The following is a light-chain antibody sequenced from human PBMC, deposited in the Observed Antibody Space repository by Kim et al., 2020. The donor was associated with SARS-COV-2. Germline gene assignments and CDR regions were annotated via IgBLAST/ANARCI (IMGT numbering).Light chain of an antibody. CDR2: DVS. V-gene: IGLV2-14*03. CDR1: SSDVGGHNY. Sequence: QSITISCTGTSSDVGGHNYVSWYKQHPGKAPKLMIYDVSKRPSWVSDRLSGSKSGNTASLTISGLQAEDEADYYCSSYTSSSTRVLFGGGTQLTVL. J-gene: IGLJ2*01. CDR3: SSYTSSSTRVL.